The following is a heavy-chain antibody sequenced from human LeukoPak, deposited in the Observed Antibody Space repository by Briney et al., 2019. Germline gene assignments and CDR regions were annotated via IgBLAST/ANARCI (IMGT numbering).Heavy chain of an antibody. D-gene: IGHD6-19*01. CDR2: ISGSGGST. J-gene: IGHJ4*02. CDR3: AKGFRSGWYLDYFDY. V-gene: IGHV3-23*01. CDR1: GFTFSSYA. Sequence: GGSLRLSCAASGFTFSSYAMSWVRQAPGKGLEWVSAISGSGGSTYYADSVKGRFTISRDNSKNTLYQQMNSLRAEDTAVYYCAKGFRSGWYLDYFDYWGQGTLVTVSS.